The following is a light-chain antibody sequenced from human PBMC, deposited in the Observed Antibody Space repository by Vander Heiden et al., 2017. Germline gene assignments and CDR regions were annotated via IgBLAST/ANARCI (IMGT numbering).Light chain of an antibody. J-gene: IGLJ1*01. CDR3: QSFDSSRRAYV. CDR1: SATIGAGYE. CDR2: HNK. Sequence: QSVLTQPPSVSGAPGPKVTISCPGSSATIGAGYEEQWYQQRPSAVPKLLVHHNKNRRSGVPDRFSVSDSGTSASLAITGLQAEDEADYYCQSFDSSRRAYVFGPGTTVTVL. V-gene: IGLV1-40*01.